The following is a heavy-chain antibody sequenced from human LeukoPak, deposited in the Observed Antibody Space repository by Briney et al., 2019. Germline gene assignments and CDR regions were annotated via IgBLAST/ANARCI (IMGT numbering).Heavy chain of an antibody. J-gene: IGHJ5*02. CDR2: ISAYNGNT. CDR3: ARWINTAMVTGVLKGFDP. Sequence: ASVKVSCKASGYTFTSYGISWVRQAPGQGLEWMGLISAYNGNTNYAQKLQGRVTMTTDTSTSTAYMELRSLRSDDAAVYYCARWINTAMVTGVLKGFDPWGQGTLVTVSS. V-gene: IGHV1-18*01. D-gene: IGHD5-18*01. CDR1: GYTFTSYG.